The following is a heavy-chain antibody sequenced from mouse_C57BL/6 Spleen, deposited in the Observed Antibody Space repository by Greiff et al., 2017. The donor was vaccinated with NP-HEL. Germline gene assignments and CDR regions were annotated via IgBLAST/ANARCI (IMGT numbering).Heavy chain of an antibody. J-gene: IGHJ3*01. CDR3: AGGYYGSSTWFAY. Sequence: QVQLQQSGAELVKPGASVKLSCKASGYTFTSYWMHWVKQRPGQGLEWIGMIHPNSGSTNYNEKFKSKATLTVDKSSSTAYMQLSSLTSEDSAVYYCAGGYYGSSTWFAYWGQGTLVTVSA. V-gene: IGHV1-64*01. D-gene: IGHD1-1*01. CDR2: IHPNSGST. CDR1: GYTFTSYW.